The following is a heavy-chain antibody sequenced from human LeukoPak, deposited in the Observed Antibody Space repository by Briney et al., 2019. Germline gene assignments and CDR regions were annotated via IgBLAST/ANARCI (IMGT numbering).Heavy chain of an antibody. D-gene: IGHD6-6*01. J-gene: IGHJ6*03. CDR1: GGSISSSSYY. V-gene: IGHV4-39*07. Sequence: PSETLSLTGTVSGGSISSSSYYWGWIRQPPGKGLEWIGSIYYSGSTYYNPSLKSRVTISVDTSKNQFSLKLSSVTAADTAVYYCARAARPYYYYYYMDVWGKGTTVTVSS. CDR2: IYYSGST. CDR3: ARAARPYYYYYYMDV.